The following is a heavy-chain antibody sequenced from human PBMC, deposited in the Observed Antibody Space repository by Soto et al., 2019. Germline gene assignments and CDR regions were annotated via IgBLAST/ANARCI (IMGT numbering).Heavy chain of an antibody. CDR2: INHSGST. V-gene: IGHV4-34*01. CDR1: GGSFSGYY. D-gene: IGHD2-21*01. CDR3: ARGGIILVYYYYGMDV. Sequence: SETLSLTCAVYGGSFSGYYWSWIRQPPGKGLEWIGEINHSGSTNYNPSLKSRVTISVDTSKNQFSLKLSSVTAADTAVYYCARGGIILVYYYYGMDVWGQGTTVTVSS. J-gene: IGHJ6*02.